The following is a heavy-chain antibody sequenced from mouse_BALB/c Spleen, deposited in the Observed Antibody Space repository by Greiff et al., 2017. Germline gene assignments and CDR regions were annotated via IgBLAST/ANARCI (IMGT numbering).Heavy chain of an antibody. Sequence: EMLVESGPGLVQPSQSLSITCTVSGFSLTSYGVHWVRQSPGKGLEWLGVIWSGGSTDYNAAFISRLSISKDNSKSQVFFKMNSLQANDTAIYYCARKRIHYYDAMDYWGQGTSVTVSS. D-gene: IGHD1-2*01. CDR1: GFSLTSYG. J-gene: IGHJ4*01. V-gene: IGHV2-2*02. CDR3: ARKRIHYYDAMDY. CDR2: IWSGGST.